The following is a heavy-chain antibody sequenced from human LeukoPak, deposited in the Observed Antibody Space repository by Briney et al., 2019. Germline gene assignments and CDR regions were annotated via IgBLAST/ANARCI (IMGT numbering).Heavy chain of an antibody. Sequence: RGSLRLSCAASGFTFSSYGMHWVRQAPGKGLEWVAFIRYDGSNKYYADSVKGRFTISRDNSKNTLYLQMNSLRAEDTAVYYCAKDRTIFGVVNWFDPWGQGTLVTVSS. CDR1: GFTFSSYG. CDR2: IRYDGSNK. CDR3: AKDRTIFGVVNWFDP. J-gene: IGHJ5*02. D-gene: IGHD3-3*01. V-gene: IGHV3-30*02.